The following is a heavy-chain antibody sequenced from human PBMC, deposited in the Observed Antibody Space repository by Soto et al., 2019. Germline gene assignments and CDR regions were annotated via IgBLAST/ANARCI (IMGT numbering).Heavy chain of an antibody. Sequence: GGSLRLSCAASGFTFSSYSMNWVRQAPGKGLEWVSYISSSSSTIYYADSVKGRFTISRDNAKNSLYLQMNSLRAEDTAVYYCARGTYCGGDCYGHFDYWGQGTLVTVSS. D-gene: IGHD2-21*01. J-gene: IGHJ4*02. V-gene: IGHV3-48*01. CDR2: ISSSSSTI. CDR3: ARGTYCGGDCYGHFDY. CDR1: GFTFSSYS.